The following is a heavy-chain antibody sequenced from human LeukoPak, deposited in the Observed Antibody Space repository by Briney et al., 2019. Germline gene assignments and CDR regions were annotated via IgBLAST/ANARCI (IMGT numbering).Heavy chain of an antibody. D-gene: IGHD1-26*01. CDR2: MYTSGIT. Sequence: SETLSLTCTVSGGDSINSYFWSWIRQPAGKGLEWIGRMYTSGITNYSPSLKSRVTMSIDTSKHQISLNLTSVTAADTAMYYCARETSTTYDRAIDIWGQGTMVTVSS. J-gene: IGHJ3*02. CDR3: ARETSTTYDRAIDI. CDR1: GGDSINSYF. V-gene: IGHV4-4*07.